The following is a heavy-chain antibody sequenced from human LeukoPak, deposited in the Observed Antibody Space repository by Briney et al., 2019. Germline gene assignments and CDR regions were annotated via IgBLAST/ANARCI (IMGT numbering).Heavy chain of an antibody. J-gene: IGHJ4*02. Sequence: ASVKVSCKASGYTFTSYYMHLVRQAPGQGLEWMGIINPSGGSTTYAQKFLGRVTMTRDTSTSTVYMELSSRRAEETAGYYCARGGAVGVRAGFDYWGQGTLVTVSS. CDR1: GYTFTSYY. CDR3: ARGGAVGVRAGFDY. D-gene: IGHD1-26*01. V-gene: IGHV1-46*01. CDR2: INPSGGST.